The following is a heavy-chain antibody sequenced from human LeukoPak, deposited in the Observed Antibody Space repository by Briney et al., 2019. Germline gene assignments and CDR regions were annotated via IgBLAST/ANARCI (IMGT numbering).Heavy chain of an antibody. D-gene: IGHD3-22*01. CDR3: TTMRNPSPRLYYYDSSGYRYFDY. J-gene: IGHJ4*02. CDR1: GFTFSSSW. V-gene: IGHV3-7*05. CDR2: INQDGSEK. Sequence: GVSLRLSCAASGFTFSSSWMSWVRQAPGKGLKWVANINQDGSEKYYVDSVKGRFTISRDNAKKALYLQMNSLKTEDTAVYYCTTMRNPSPRLYYYDSSGYRYFDYWGQGALVTVSS.